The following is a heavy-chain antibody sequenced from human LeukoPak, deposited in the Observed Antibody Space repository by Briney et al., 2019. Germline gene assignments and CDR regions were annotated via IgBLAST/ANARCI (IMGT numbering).Heavy chain of an antibody. CDR3: ARGRGYCSGGTCYGAVFDP. CDR2: MNPNSDNT. J-gene: IGHJ5*02. D-gene: IGHD2-15*01. Sequence: GASVKVSCKASGYTFTSYDINWVRQATGQGLEWMGWMNPNSDNTAYAQKFQGRVTITRNASINTAYMELSSLRSEDTAVYYCARGRGYCSGGTCYGAVFDPWGQGTLVTVSS. CDR1: GYTFTSYD. V-gene: IGHV1-8*01.